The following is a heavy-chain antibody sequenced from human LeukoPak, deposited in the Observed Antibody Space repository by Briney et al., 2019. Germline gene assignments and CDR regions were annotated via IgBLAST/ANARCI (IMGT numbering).Heavy chain of an antibody. D-gene: IGHD3-10*01. V-gene: IGHV4-4*07. CDR3: AIGYGSGSFDY. CDR1: GGSTSSYY. J-gene: IGHJ4*02. CDR2: IYTSGST. Sequence: SETLSLTCTVSGGSTSSYYWSWIRQPAGKGLEWIGRIYTSGSTNYNPSLKSRVTISVDKSKNQFSLKLSSVTAADTAVYYCAIGYGSGSFDYWGQGTLVTVSS.